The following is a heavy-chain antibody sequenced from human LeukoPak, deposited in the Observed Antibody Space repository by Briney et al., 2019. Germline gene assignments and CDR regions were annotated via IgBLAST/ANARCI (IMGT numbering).Heavy chain of an antibody. D-gene: IGHD6-13*01. CDR2: IKEDGTGK. Sequence: GGSLRLSCAASGSTFSTYWMSWVRQAPGKGLEWLANIKEDGTGKNHVDSVKGRFTISRDNAKNSLYLQMNGLRAEDTAVYYCAREIPQQLVAMDVWGQGTTVTVSS. V-gene: IGHV3-7*04. CDR1: GSTFSTYW. J-gene: IGHJ6*02. CDR3: AREIPQQLVAMDV.